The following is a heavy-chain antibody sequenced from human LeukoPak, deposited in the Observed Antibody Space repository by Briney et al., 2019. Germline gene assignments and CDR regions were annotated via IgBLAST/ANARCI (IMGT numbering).Heavy chain of an antibody. V-gene: IGHV5-51*01. Sequence: GESLQTCCEGSGYIFTSYWIGWVRQLPGKGLEWVAIIYPGDSDTIYSPSFQGQVTISADNSISTAYLQWSSLKASDTAMYYCARSSDSSGFYDYFDYSGQGTLVTVSS. D-gene: IGHD3-22*01. J-gene: IGHJ4*02. CDR2: IYPGDSDT. CDR1: GYIFTSYW. CDR3: ARSSDSSGFYDYFDY.